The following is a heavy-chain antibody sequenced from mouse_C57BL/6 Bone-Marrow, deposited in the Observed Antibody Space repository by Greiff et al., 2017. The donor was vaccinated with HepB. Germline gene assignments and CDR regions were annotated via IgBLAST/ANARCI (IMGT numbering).Heavy chain of an antibody. J-gene: IGHJ1*03. Sequence: EVQVVESGGGLVKPGGSLKLSCAASGFTFSDYGMHWVRQAPEKGLEWVVYISSGSSTFYYADTVKGRFTIPRDNAKNTRFLQMTSLRSEDTAMYYCARGYYGSSPYWYFDVWGTGTTVTVSS. CDR3: ARGYYGSSPYWYFDV. D-gene: IGHD1-1*01. V-gene: IGHV5-17*01. CDR1: GFTFSDYG. CDR2: ISSGSSTF.